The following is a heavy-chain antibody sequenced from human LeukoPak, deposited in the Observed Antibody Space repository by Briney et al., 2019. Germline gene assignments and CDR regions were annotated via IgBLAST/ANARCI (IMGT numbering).Heavy chain of an antibody. CDR2: INHSGST. V-gene: IGHV4-34*01. D-gene: IGHD6-13*01. Sequence: PSETLSLTCAVYGGSFSGYYWSWIRQPPGKGLEWIGEINHSGSTNYNPSLKSRVTISVDTSKNQFSLKLSSVTAADTAVYYCARYIAAAGKGPRMRYFDLWGRGTLVTVPS. CDR1: GGSFSGYY. J-gene: IGHJ2*01. CDR3: ARYIAAAGKGPRMRYFDL.